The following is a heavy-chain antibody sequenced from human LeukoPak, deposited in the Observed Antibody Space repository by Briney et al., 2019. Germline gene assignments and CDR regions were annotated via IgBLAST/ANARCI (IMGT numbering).Heavy chain of an antibody. Sequence: RAGGSLRLSCAASGFTFSSYAMSWVRQAPGKGLEWVSAISGSGGSTYYADSVKGRFTISRDNSKNTLYLQMNSLRAEDTAVYYCAKSPPGYYYDSSGYYPLDYWGQGTLVTVSS. D-gene: IGHD3-22*01. CDR2: ISGSGGST. J-gene: IGHJ4*02. V-gene: IGHV3-23*01. CDR1: GFTFSSYA. CDR3: AKSPPGYYYDSSGYYPLDY.